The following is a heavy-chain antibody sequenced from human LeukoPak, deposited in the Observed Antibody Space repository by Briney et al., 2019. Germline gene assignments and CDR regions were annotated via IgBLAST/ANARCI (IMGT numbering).Heavy chain of an antibody. J-gene: IGHJ4*02. D-gene: IGHD3-22*01. V-gene: IGHV4-61*10. CDR1: GGSISSGSYY. CDR2: IYNSGST. CDR3: ASGHYDSSGYVDDY. Sequence: SETLSLTCTVSGGSISSGSYYWSWIRQPAGKGLEWIGYIYNSGSTNYNPSLKSRVTISTDTSKNQFSLRLSSVTAADTAVYYCASGHYDSSGYVDDYWGQGTLVTVSS.